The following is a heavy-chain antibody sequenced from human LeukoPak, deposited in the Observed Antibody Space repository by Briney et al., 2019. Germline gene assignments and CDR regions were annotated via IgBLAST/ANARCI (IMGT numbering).Heavy chain of an antibody. J-gene: IGHJ3*02. V-gene: IGHV4-59*08. Sequence: SETLSLTCTVSGXSINISYWSWIRQPPGKGLEWIGYIYHRGSTNYNPSLKSRITVSVDTSKNQFSLKVTSVTAADTAVYYCARSGVFSGYDAFDIWGQGIMVTVSS. CDR1: GXSINISY. CDR3: ARSGVFSGYDAFDI. CDR2: IYHRGST. D-gene: IGHD3-9*01.